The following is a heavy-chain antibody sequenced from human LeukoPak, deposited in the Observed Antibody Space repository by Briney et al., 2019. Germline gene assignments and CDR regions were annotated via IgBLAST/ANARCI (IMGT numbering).Heavy chain of an antibody. Sequence: GSLRLSCTASGFTFGDYAMSWIRQPPGKGLEWIGEINHSGSTNYNPSLKSRVTISVDTSKNQFSLKLSSVTAADTAVYYCARGGYSSSWYTPWGQRTLVTVSS. V-gene: IGHV4-34*01. CDR1: GFTFGDYA. J-gene: IGHJ3*01. D-gene: IGHD6-13*01. CDR2: INHSGST. CDR3: ARGGYSSSWYTP.